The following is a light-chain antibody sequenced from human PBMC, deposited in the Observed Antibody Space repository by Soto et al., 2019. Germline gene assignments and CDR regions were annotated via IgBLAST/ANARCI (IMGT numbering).Light chain of an antibody. CDR3: QQYGNLPLT. Sequence: EIVLSQSPGTVSLSPGERATLSGRASQTITTLAWYQRKPGQAPRLLIYRVSSRATGVPDRFSGSGSGTDYTLTISRLEPEDFAVYYCQQYGNLPLTFGAGTKVAIK. J-gene: IGKJ4*01. V-gene: IGKV3-20*01. CDR2: RVS. CDR1: QTITT.